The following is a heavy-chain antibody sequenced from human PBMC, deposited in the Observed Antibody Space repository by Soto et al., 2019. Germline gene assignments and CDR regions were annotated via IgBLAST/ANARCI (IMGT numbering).Heavy chain of an antibody. V-gene: IGHV3-73*01. Sequence: GGSLRLSCAASGFAFSGSAMYWVRQASGKGPEWVGRIRSKGHNYATEYAASVKGRFTISRDDSKNTAYLQMNSLQTEDTAVYYCARITGYSSSWYGNWFDPWGQGTLVTVSS. J-gene: IGHJ5*02. CDR3: ARITGYSSSWYGNWFDP. CDR2: IRSKGHNYAT. D-gene: IGHD6-13*01. CDR1: GFAFSGSA.